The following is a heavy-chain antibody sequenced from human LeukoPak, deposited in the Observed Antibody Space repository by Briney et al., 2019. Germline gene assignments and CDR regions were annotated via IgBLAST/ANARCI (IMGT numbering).Heavy chain of an antibody. V-gene: IGHV4-39*01. Sequence: SETLSLTCTVSGGSFSSSNYYWGWIRQPPGKGLEWIGTIYYSGSTYYNPSLKSRVTISADTSKNQFSLKLTSVTAADTAVYYCARRRGPSYYESYIFDYWGQGTLVTVSS. CDR3: ARRRGPSYYESYIFDY. CDR1: GGSFSSSNYY. D-gene: IGHD3-22*01. CDR2: IYYSGST. J-gene: IGHJ4*02.